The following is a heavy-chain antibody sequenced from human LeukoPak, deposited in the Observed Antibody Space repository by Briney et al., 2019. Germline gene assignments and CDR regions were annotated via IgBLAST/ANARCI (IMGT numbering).Heavy chain of an antibody. J-gene: IGHJ6*02. D-gene: IGHD2-2*01. Sequence: SVKVSCTASGGTFSSYAISWVRQAPGQGLEWMGGIIPIFGTANYAQKLQGRVTITADESTSTAYMELSSLRSEDTAVYYCARDRPIQLVPEVYYGMDVWGQGTTVTVSS. CDR2: IIPIFGTA. CDR1: GGTFSSYA. CDR3: ARDRPIQLVPEVYYGMDV. V-gene: IGHV1-69*13.